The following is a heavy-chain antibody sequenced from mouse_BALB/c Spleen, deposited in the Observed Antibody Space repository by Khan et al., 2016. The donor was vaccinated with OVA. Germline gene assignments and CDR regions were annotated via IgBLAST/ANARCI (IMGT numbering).Heavy chain of an antibody. V-gene: IGHV3-8*02. CDR3: SGYFHYCGSSPWFPY. CDR2: ISSRGGT. CDR1: GDSITSGY. J-gene: IGHJ3*01. D-gene: IGHD1-1*01. Sequence: VQLQESGPSLVKPSQTLSLTCPASGDSITSGYWNWIRKFPGKKLEFMGDISSRGGTTYNPTLKRRISITRDTAKTKNALQLNSLTAEDTATYYCSGYFHYCGSSPWFPYWGQGTLVTVSA.